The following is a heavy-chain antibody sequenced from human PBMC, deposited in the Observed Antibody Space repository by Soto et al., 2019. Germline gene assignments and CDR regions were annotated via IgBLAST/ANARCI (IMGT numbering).Heavy chain of an antibody. D-gene: IGHD3-16*01. Sequence: GGSLRLSCAASGFTFSSYAMSWVRQAPGKGLEWVSAISGGGGSADYADSVKGRFIISRDNSDNMVYLEINSLRAEDTAVYYCAKGVDWFDSWGQGTLVTVSS. V-gene: IGHV3-23*01. CDR1: GFTFSSYA. CDR3: AKGVDWFDS. CDR2: ISGGGGSA. J-gene: IGHJ5*01.